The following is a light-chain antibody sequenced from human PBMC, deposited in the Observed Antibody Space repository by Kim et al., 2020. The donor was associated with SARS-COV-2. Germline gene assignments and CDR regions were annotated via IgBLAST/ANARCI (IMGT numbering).Light chain of an antibody. CDR3: QAWDSSTHNYV. J-gene: IGLJ1*01. CDR2: QDN. Sequence: SYELTQPPSVSVSPGQTASITCSGYKLGDKYVSWYQQKPGQSPVLVIYQDNQRPSGIPERFSGSNSWNTATLTISGTQAMDEADYYCQAWDSSTHNYVFG. V-gene: IGLV3-1*01. CDR1: KLGDKY.